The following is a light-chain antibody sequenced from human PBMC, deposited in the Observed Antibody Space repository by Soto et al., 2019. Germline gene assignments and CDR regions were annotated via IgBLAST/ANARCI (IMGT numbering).Light chain of an antibody. CDR3: CSYTGSSTFVV. CDR2: EVT. V-gene: IGLV2-23*02. Sequence: QSVLTKPASVSGSPGQSITISCTGTSSDVGSYNLVSWYQLHPGKAPKLMIYEVTKRPSGVSNRFSGSKSGNTASLTISGLQAEDEADYYCCSYTGSSTFVVFGGGTKLTVL. CDR1: SSDVGSYNL. J-gene: IGLJ2*01.